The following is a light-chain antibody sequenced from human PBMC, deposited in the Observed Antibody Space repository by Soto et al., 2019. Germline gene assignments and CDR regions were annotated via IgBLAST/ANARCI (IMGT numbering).Light chain of an antibody. CDR3: QHRDNWPPIT. Sequence: DIVLTQSAGTLSLSPGERAPVSCRASQSVRTYLAWYQVKPCQAHRLIIYGASSRATGIPDRFSGSGSGTDFTLTISRLEPEDFAVYYCQHRDNWPPITFGQGTRLDIK. CDR1: QSVRTY. CDR2: GAS. J-gene: IGKJ5*01. V-gene: IGKV3D-20*02.